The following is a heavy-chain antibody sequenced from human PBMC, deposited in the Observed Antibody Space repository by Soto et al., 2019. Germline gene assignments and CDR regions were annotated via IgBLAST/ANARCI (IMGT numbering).Heavy chain of an antibody. CDR3: ARLSSGWYFDY. Sequence: EVQLLESGGGLVQPGGSLRLSCAASGFTFSSYAMNWVRQAPGKGLEWVSVISGSGGSTYYADSVKGRFTISRDNSKNTLYLQMNSLRAEDTAVYYCARLSSGWYFDYWGQGTLVTVSS. CDR1: GFTFSSYA. J-gene: IGHJ4*02. V-gene: IGHV3-23*01. CDR2: ISGSGGST. D-gene: IGHD6-19*01.